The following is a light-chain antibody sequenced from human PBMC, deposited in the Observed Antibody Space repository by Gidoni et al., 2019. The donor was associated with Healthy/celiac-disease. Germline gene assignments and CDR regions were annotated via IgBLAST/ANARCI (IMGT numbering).Light chain of an antibody. CDR3: QQSDSTPALT. Sequence: DIQMTQSPSSLSASVGDRVTITCRASQSISSYLNWYQQKPGKAPKLLIYAASSLQSGVPSRFSGSGSGTDFNLTISSLQHEDFATDYCQQSDSTPALTFGGGNKVEIK. J-gene: IGKJ4*02. CDR1: QSISSY. V-gene: IGKV1-39*01. CDR2: AAS.